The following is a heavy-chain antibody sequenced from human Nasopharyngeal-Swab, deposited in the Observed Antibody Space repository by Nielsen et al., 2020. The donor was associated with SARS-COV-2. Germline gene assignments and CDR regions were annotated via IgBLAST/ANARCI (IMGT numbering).Heavy chain of an antibody. CDR3: GRGGKLGALDI. CDR1: GFTFSSYW. Sequence: GESLKISCAASGFTFSSYWMSWVRQAPGKGLEWVANIKQDGSEKYYLDSVKGRFTVSRDNAKNSLELQMNSLRVEDTAVYYCGRGGKLGALDIWGQGTMVTVSS. J-gene: IGHJ3*02. D-gene: IGHD3-16*01. CDR2: IKQDGSEK. V-gene: IGHV3-7*01.